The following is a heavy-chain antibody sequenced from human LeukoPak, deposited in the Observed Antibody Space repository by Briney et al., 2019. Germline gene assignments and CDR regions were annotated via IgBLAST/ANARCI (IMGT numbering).Heavy chain of an antibody. Sequence: KPSETLSLTCSVSGYSISSGYYWGWIRQPPGKGLEWIGSIYHSGSTYYNPSLKSRVTISVDTSKNQLSLKLTSVTAADTAVYYCARVRHRGVRAFDIWGQGTMVTVSS. V-gene: IGHV4-38-2*02. D-gene: IGHD3-10*01. J-gene: IGHJ3*02. CDR1: GYSISSGYY. CDR2: IYHSGST. CDR3: ARVRHRGVRAFDI.